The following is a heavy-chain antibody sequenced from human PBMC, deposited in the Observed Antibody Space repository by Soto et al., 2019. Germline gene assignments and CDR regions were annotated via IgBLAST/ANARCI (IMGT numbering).Heavy chain of an antibody. V-gene: IGHV1-69*02. CDR3: ARVLITMVRGVIIEGYNWFDP. CDR2: IIPILGIA. Sequence: SVKVSCKASGGTFSSYTISWVRQAPGQGLEWMGRIIPILGIANYAQKFQGRVTITADKSTSAAYMELSSLRSEDTAVYYCARVLITMVRGVIIEGYNWFDPWGQGTLVTVSS. CDR1: GGTFSSYT. D-gene: IGHD3-10*01. J-gene: IGHJ5*02.